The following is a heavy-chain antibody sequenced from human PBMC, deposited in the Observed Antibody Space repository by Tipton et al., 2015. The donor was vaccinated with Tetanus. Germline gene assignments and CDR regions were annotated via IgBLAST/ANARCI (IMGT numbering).Heavy chain of an antibody. V-gene: IGHV4-31*03. D-gene: IGHD1-1*01. CDR2: IYYSGST. CDR3: ARTQPIGWYFDL. J-gene: IGHJ2*01. CDR1: GGSISSGGYY. Sequence: TLSLTCTVSGGSISSGGYYWSWVRQHPGKGLEWIGDIYYSGSTYYNPSLKSRVTISVDTSKSQFSLKLSSVTAADTAVYYCARTQPIGWYFDLWGRGTLLTVSS.